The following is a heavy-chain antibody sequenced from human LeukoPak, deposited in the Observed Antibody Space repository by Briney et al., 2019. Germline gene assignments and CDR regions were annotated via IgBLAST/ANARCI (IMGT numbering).Heavy chain of an antibody. CDR3: ATKGGSGSYLFDY. Sequence: TGGSLRLSCAASGFTFGSYWMHRVRQAPGKGLVWVSRINGDGSSISYADSVKGRFTISRDNAKNTLYLQMNSLRVEDTAVYYCATKGGSGSYLFDYWGQGTLVTVSS. CDR2: INGDGSSI. J-gene: IGHJ4*02. V-gene: IGHV3-74*01. D-gene: IGHD3-10*01. CDR1: GFTFGSYW.